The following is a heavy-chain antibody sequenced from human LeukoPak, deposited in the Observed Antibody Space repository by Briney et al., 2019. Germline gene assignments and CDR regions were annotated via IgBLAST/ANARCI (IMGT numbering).Heavy chain of an antibody. CDR2: ISYSGNI. V-gene: IGHV4-34*11. CDR3: AREPPYSGWFDP. CDR1: GGSFSGYY. Sequence: SETLSLTCAVYGGSFSGYYWSWIRQSPGKGLEWIGYISYSGNINYNPSLQSRVTISVDTSRNQFSLKLNSVTAADTAVYYCAREPPYSGWFDPWGQGTLVTVSS. D-gene: IGHD1-26*01. J-gene: IGHJ5*02.